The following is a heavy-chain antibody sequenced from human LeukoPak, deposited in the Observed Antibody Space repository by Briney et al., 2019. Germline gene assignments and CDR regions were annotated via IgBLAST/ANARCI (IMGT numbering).Heavy chain of an antibody. V-gene: IGHV3-23*01. CDR2: INGNGGRT. Sequence: GGSLRLSCAASGFTFSSYWMTWFRQAPGKGLEGVSIINGNGGRTYYADSVRGRLTISRNNSNNTLYLQMNSLRVEDTAVYYCAKGGSSSWYSEYYYGMDVWGQGTTVTVSS. J-gene: IGHJ6*02. CDR1: GFTFSSYW. D-gene: IGHD6-13*01. CDR3: AKGGSSSWYSEYYYGMDV.